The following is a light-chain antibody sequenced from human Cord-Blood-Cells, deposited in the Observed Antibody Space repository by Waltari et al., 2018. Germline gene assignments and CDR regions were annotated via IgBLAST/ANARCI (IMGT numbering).Light chain of an antibody. CDR3: QSYDSSLSGYWV. J-gene: IGLJ3*02. CDR2: GNS. Sequence: QSVLTRPPSVSGAPGQRVTISCTGSSSNIGAGYDVPWYQQLPGTAPKLLIYGNSNRPSGVPDRFSGSKSGTSASLAITGLQAEDEADYYCQSYDSSLSGYWVFGGGTKLTVL. CDR1: SSNIGAGYD. V-gene: IGLV1-40*01.